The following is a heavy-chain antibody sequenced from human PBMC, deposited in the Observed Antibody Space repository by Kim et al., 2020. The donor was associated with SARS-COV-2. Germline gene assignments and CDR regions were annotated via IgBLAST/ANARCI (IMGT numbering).Heavy chain of an antibody. V-gene: IGHV4-59*01. D-gene: IGHD3-22*01. CDR3: ARVYYYDRGGAFDI. Sequence: SETLSLTCTVSGGSISSYYWSWIRQPPGKGLEWIGYIYYSGSTNYNPSLKSRVTISVDTSKNQFSLKLSSVTAADTAVYYCARVYYYDRGGAFDIWGQGTMVTVSS. CDR1: GGSISSYY. CDR2: IYYSGST. J-gene: IGHJ3*02.